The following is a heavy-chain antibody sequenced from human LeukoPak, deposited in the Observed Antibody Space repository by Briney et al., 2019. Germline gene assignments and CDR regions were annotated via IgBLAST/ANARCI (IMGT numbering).Heavy chain of an antibody. D-gene: IGHD4-17*01. Sequence: SVKVSCKASGYTFTSYGISWVRQAPGQGLEWMGRIIPILGIANYAQKFQGRVTITADKSTSTAYMELSSLRSEDTAVYYCTRAVTTYNWFDPWGQGTLVTVSS. CDR2: IIPILGIA. CDR3: TRAVTTYNWFDP. V-gene: IGHV1-69*04. CDR1: GYTFTSYG. J-gene: IGHJ5*02.